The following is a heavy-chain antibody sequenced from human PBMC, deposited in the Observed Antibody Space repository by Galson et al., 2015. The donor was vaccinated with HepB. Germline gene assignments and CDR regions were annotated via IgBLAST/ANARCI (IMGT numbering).Heavy chain of an antibody. CDR3: ARGVLLWDGPDY. CDR1: GYNFTSYY. V-gene: IGHV1-46*01. Sequence: SVKVSCKASGYNFTSYYMNWVRQAPGQGLEWMGIINPSGGSTDYAQKFRGRLTMTRDTSTSTVFMELSSLRSEDTAVYHCARGVLLWDGPDYWGQGTLVTVSS. CDR2: INPSGGST. D-gene: IGHD3-10*01. J-gene: IGHJ4*02.